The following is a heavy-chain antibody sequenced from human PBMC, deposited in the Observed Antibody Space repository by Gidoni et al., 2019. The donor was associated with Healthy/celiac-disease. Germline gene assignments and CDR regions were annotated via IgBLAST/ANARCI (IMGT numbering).Heavy chain of an antibody. CDR2: ISGSGGST. J-gene: IGHJ4*02. CDR3: AKDTAYYYGSGMFDY. Sequence: EVQLLESGGGLVQPGGSLRLSCAASVFTFSSYAMSWVRQAPGKGLEWVSAISGSGGSTYYADSGKGRFTISRDNSKNTLYLQMNSLRAEDTAVYYCAKDTAYYYGSGMFDYWGQGTLVTVSS. V-gene: IGHV3-23*01. D-gene: IGHD3-10*01. CDR1: VFTFSSYA.